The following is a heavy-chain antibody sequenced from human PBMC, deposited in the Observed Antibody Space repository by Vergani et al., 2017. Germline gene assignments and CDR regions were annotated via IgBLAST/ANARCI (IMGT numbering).Heavy chain of an antibody. J-gene: IGHJ6*02. CDR1: GGSISCYY. CDR2: IYYSGST. V-gene: IGHV4-59*05. CDR3: AREDIVVVPAAVEPSYYGMDV. Sequence: QVQLQESGPGLVKPSETLSLTCTVSGGSISCYYWSWIRQPPGKGLEWIGSIYYSGSTYYNPSLKSRVTISVDTSKNQFSLKLSSVTAADTAVYYCAREDIVVVPAAVEPSYYGMDVWGQGP. D-gene: IGHD2-2*01.